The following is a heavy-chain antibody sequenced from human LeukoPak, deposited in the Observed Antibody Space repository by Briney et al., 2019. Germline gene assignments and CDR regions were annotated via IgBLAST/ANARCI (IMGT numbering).Heavy chain of an antibody. CDR3: ARVGTSSSWSFDY. CDR2: IYSGGST. CDR1: GFTVSSNY. Sequence: GGSLRLSCAASGFTVSSNYMSWVRQAPGKGLEWVSVIYSGGSTYYADSVKGRFTISSDNSKNTLYLQMNSLRAEDTAVYYCARVGTSSSWSFDYWGQGTLVTVSS. D-gene: IGHD6-13*01. V-gene: IGHV3-66*01. J-gene: IGHJ4*02.